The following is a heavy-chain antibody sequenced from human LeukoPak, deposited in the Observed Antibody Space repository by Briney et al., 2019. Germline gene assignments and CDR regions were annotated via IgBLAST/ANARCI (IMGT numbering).Heavy chain of an antibody. D-gene: IGHD2-15*01. CDR3: ARLLVVESRFDP. CDR2: IYASGST. J-gene: IGHJ5*02. CDR1: DGSTNSYF. V-gene: IGHV4-4*07. Sequence: SETLSLTCTVSDGSTNSYFWSWIRQPAGKGLEYIGRIYASGSTSYNPSLKSRVTMSVDTSKNQFSLKLTSVTAADTAVYYCARLLVVESRFDPWGQGTLVTVSS.